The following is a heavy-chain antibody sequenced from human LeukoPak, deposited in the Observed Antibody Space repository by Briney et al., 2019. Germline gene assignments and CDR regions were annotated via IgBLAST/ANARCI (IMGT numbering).Heavy chain of an antibody. V-gene: IGHV1-2*02. D-gene: IGHD5-18*01. CDR3: ARPEYRYGYILDY. CDR2: IKPDSGAT. Sequence: ASVKVSCKASGYTFTGHYIHWVRQAPGQGLEWMGWIKPDSGATNYAQKFQGRATMTRDTSISTAHMELSRLTSDDTAVYYCARPEYRYGYILDYWGQGTLVTVSS. J-gene: IGHJ4*02. CDR1: GYTFTGHY.